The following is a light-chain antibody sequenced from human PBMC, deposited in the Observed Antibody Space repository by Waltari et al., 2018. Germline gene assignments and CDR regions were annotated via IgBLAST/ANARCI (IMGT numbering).Light chain of an antibody. CDR1: QSVLYSSNNKNY. CDR2: WAS. V-gene: IGKV4-1*01. Sequence: DIVMTQSPDSLAVSLGESATINCKSHQSVLYSSNNKNYLAWYQQKPGQPPKLLIYWASTRESGVPDRLSGSGSGTDFTLTISSLQAEDVAVYYCHQYYNIPFTFGPGTKVDIK. CDR3: HQYYNIPFT. J-gene: IGKJ3*01.